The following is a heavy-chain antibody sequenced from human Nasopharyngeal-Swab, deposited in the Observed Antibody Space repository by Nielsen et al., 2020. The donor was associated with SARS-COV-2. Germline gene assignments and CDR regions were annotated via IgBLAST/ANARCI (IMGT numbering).Heavy chain of an antibody. CDR3: ARCMTGTTGGWFDP. J-gene: IGHJ5*02. CDR2: INHGGST. V-gene: IGHV4-34*01. Sequence: RQAPGKGLEWIGEINHGGSTNYNPSLKSRVTISVDTSKNQFSLKLSSVTAADTAVYYCARCMTGTTGGWFDPWGQGTLVTVSS. D-gene: IGHD1-7*01.